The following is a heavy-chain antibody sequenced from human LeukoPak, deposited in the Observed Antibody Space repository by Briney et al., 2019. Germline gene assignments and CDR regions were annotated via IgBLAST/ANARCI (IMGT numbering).Heavy chain of an antibody. CDR1: GFTFGDYA. Sequence: PGRSLGLSCTASGFTFGDYAMSWVRQAPGKGLEWVGFIRSKAYGGTTEYAASVKGRFTISRDDSKSIAYLQMRSLKTEDTAVYSCTPAQNWLRDHDAFDIWGQGTMVTVSS. CDR3: TPAQNWLRDHDAFDI. D-gene: IGHD5-12*01. J-gene: IGHJ3*02. V-gene: IGHV3-49*04. CDR2: IRSKAYGGTT.